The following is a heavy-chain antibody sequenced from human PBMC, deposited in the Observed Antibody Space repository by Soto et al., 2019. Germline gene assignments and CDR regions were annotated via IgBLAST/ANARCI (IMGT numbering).Heavy chain of an antibody. J-gene: IGHJ6*02. CDR2: INHSGST. D-gene: IGHD6-13*01. CDR1: GGSFSDYY. V-gene: IGHV4-34*01. Sequence: PSETLSLTCAVYGGSFSDYYWTWIRQPPGKGLEWIGEINHSGSTTYNPSLKSRVTISVDTSKNQFSLKLSSVTAADTAVYYCASSYSSSWYDYYYYGMDVWGQGTTVTVSS. CDR3: ASSYSSSWYDYYYYGMDV.